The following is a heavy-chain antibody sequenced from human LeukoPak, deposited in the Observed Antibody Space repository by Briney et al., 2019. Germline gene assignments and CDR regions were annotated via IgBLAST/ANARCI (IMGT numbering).Heavy chain of an antibody. J-gene: IGHJ4*02. CDR1: GFTFSSYS. CDR3: AKELTTERTPGVDS. Sequence: GGSLRLSCAASGFTFSSYSMSWVRQGPGTGLEWVSAVSGSGDTTFYADSVKGRFAISRDNSKKTLYLQVNSLRAEDTAVYFCAKELTTERTPGVDSWGQGTLVTVSS. D-gene: IGHD4-17*01. V-gene: IGHV3-23*01. CDR2: VSGSGDTT.